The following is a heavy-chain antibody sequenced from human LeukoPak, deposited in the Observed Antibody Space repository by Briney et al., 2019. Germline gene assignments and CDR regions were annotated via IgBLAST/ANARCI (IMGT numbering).Heavy chain of an antibody. J-gene: IGHJ4*02. CDR1: GYTFSRYG. CDR3: ARLSILVVAPLDY. Sequence: GASVKVSCKASGYTFSRYGITWVRQAPGQGLGWMGWISAYNGNTDYAQNLQGRVTMTTDTSTNTTYMELRSLRSDDTAVYYCARLSILVVAPLDYWGQGTLVTVSS. CDR2: ISAYNGNT. V-gene: IGHV1-18*01. D-gene: IGHD2-15*01.